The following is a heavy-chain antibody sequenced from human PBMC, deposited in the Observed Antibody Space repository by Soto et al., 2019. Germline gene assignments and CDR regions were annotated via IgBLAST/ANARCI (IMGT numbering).Heavy chain of an antibody. Sequence: GDYYWTWVRQPPGKGLEWIGYIYYDGNSQHNPSLKSRVTMSIDTSKNQFSLNLSSVTAADTAVYYCARDRRWLPRGPNNWLDLWGQGTQVTVSS. J-gene: IGHJ5*02. V-gene: IGHV4-30-4*01. D-gene: IGHD5-12*01. CDR2: IYYDGNS. CDR3: ARDRRWLPRGPNNWLDL. CDR1: GDYY.